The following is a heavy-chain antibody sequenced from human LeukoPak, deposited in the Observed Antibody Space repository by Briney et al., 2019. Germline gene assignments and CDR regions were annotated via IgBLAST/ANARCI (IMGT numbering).Heavy chain of an antibody. V-gene: IGHV7-4-1*02. J-gene: IGHJ6*03. CDR1: GYSFTTYA. Sequence: ASVKVSCKASGYSFTTYAINWVRQAPGQGLEWMGWVNTNTGNPTYAQGFTGRFVFSLDTSVTTTYLQMNSLRAEDTAVYYCARASSPWGHYMDVWGKGTTVTVSS. D-gene: IGHD2-2*01. CDR2: VNTNTGNP. CDR3: ARASSPWGHYMDV.